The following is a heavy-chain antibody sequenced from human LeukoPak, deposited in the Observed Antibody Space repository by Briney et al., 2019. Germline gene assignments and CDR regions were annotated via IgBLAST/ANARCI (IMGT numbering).Heavy chain of an antibody. CDR3: ASSPAVYSSSSGDY. J-gene: IGHJ4*02. CDR2: IIPIFGTA. D-gene: IGHD6-6*01. Sequence: GASVKVSCKASGGTFSSYAISWVRQAPGQGLEWMGGIIPIFGTANYAQKFQGRVTITTDESTSTAYMELSSLRSEDTAVYYCASSPAVYSSSSGDYWGQGTLVTVSS. V-gene: IGHV1-69*05. CDR1: GGTFSSYA.